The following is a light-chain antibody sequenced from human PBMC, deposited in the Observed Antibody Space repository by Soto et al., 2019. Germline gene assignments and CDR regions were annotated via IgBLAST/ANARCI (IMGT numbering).Light chain of an antibody. CDR3: QQRSNWFT. CDR1: QRLTSNS. J-gene: IGKJ5*01. CDR2: GAS. Sequence: EIVLTQSPGTLSLSPGERATLSCGASQRLTSNSLAWYQQKPGQAPRLLVYGASIRATGIPDRFSGSGSGTDFTLTISRLEPKDFAVYYCQQRSNWFTFGQGTRLEIK. V-gene: IGKV3D-20*02.